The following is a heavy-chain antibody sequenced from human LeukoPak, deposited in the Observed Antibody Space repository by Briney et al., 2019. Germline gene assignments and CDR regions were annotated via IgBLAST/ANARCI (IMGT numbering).Heavy chain of an antibody. J-gene: IGHJ5*02. CDR1: GFTFTTYW. Sequence: PGGSLRLSCAASGFTFTTYWMSWVRQAPGKGLEWVANIKQDGSEKYYVDSVKGRFTISRDNAKNSLFLQMNTLRVEDTDVYYGAKDSRLTGVSPVAASWGQGTLVTVSS. D-gene: IGHD4-23*01. CDR2: IKQDGSEK. V-gene: IGHV3-7*01. CDR3: AKDSRLTGVSPVAAS.